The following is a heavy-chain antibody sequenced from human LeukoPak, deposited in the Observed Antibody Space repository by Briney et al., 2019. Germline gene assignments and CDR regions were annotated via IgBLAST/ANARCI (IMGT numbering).Heavy chain of an antibody. CDR2: IYWDDDK. D-gene: IGHD5-18*01. CDR1: GFSLSTSGVG. J-gene: IGHJ4*02. V-gene: IGHV2-5*02. Sequence: SGPTLVKPTQTLTLTCTFSGFSLSTSGVGVGWVRQPPGKALEWLALIYWDDDKRYSSSLKSRLTITKDTSENQVVLTMTNMDPVDTATYYCAPRVPQLSLYYWGQGTLVTVSS. CDR3: APRVPQLSLYY.